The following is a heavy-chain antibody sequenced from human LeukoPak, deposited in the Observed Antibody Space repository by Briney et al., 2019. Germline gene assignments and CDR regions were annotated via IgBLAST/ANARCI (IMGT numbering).Heavy chain of an antibody. CDR3: ARRYDILTGYYPDYFDY. CDR2: INHSGST. D-gene: IGHD3-9*01. J-gene: IGHJ4*02. V-gene: IGHV4-34*01. Sequence: SETLSLTCAVCGGSFSGYYWSWIRQPPGKGLEWIGEINHSGSTNYNPSLKSRVTISVDTSKNQFSLKLSSVTAADTAVYYCARRYDILTGYYPDYFDYWGQGTLVTVSS. CDR1: GGSFSGYY.